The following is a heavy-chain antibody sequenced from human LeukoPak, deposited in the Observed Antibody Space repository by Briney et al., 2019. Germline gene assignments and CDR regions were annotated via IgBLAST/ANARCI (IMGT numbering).Heavy chain of an antibody. V-gene: IGHV3-33*01. CDR3: ASVIWFGGDFDI. CDR1: GLTLSSYG. J-gene: IGHJ3*02. D-gene: IGHD3-10*01. Sequence: GGSLRLSRAASGLTLSSYGMHWVRQAPGKGLEWVAVIRYEGSNKHYADSVKGRFTISRDNSKKTLYLQMNRLRVEDTAGYYCASVIWFGGDFDIWGQGTMVTVSS. CDR2: IRYEGSNK.